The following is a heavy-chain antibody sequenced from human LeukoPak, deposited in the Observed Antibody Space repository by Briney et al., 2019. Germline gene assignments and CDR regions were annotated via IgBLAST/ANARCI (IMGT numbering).Heavy chain of an antibody. CDR3: ARGGPPYYDYVWGSYRYGPNAFDI. V-gene: IGHV3-11*04. Sequence: GGSLRLSCAASGFTFSDYYMSWIRQAPGKGLEWVSYISSSSSTIYYADSVKGRFTISRDNAKNSLYLQMNSLRDEDTAVYYCARGGPPYYDYVWGSYRYGPNAFDIWGQGTMVTVSS. D-gene: IGHD3-16*02. J-gene: IGHJ3*02. CDR2: ISSSSSTI. CDR1: GFTFSDYY.